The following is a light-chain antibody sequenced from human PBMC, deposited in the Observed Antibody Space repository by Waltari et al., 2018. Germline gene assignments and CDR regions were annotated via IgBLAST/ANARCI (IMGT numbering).Light chain of an antibody. Sequence: EIVLTQSQGTLSLSPGERATLSCRASQTVRTTYLAWYQQKPGQAPTLLIYGASSRATGIPDRFSGCGSGTDFSLTISSLEPEDFAVYYCHQYDISPLTFGGGTKVEIK. CDR1: QTVRTTY. J-gene: IGKJ4*01. V-gene: IGKV3-20*01. CDR2: GAS. CDR3: HQYDISPLT.